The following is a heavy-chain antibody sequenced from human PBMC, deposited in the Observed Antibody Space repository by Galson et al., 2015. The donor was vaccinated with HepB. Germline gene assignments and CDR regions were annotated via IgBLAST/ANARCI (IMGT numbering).Heavy chain of an antibody. CDR2: MNPNSGNT. D-gene: IGHD4-17*01. V-gene: IGHV1-8*01. CDR1: GYTFTSYD. J-gene: IGHJ6*02. CDR3: ATNYGDYDDYYYGMDV. Sequence: SVKVSCKASGYTFTSYDINWVRQATGQGLEWMGWMNPNSGNTGYAQKFQGRVTMTRNTPISTAYMELSSLRSEDTAVYYCATNYGDYDDYYYGMDVWGQGTTVTVSS.